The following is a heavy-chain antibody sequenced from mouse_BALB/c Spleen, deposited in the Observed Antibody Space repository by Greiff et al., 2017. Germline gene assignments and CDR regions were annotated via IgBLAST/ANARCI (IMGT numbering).Heavy chain of an antibody. CDR1: GFSLTSYG. V-gene: IGHV2-9*02. J-gene: IGHJ4*01. CDR2: IWAGGST. Sequence: VQRVESGPGLVAPSQSLSITCTVSGFSLTSYGVHWVRQPPGKGLEWLGVIWAGGSTNYNSALMSRLSISKDNSKSQVFLKMNSLQTDDTAMYYCARERGGYYAMDYWGQGTSVTVSS. CDR3: ARERGGYYAMDY.